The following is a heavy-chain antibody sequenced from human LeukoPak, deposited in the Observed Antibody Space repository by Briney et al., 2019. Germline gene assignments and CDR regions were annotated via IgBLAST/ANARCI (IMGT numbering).Heavy chain of an antibody. V-gene: IGHV4-39*01. J-gene: IGHJ6*03. Sequence: SGTLSPTRTVFGGSLHIYDPYWAGIRQPPGKGLEGMGAILSSGPTSYNPPLKSRVPISVDNSSNHFYLNLISVTAADTALYYCARQPHSYGPDYYYYYMDLWGTGTTVTVSS. CDR1: GGSLHIYDPY. D-gene: IGHD5-18*01. CDR2: ILSSGPT. CDR3: ARQPHSYGPDYYYYYMDL.